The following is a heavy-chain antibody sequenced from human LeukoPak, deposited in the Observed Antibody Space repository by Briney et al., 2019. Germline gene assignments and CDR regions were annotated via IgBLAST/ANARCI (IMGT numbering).Heavy chain of an antibody. CDR1: GVSISSSNSY. V-gene: IGHV4-61*02. CDR3: ARGPGPDRYYYGSGSYRFGEYFQH. CDR2: IYTSGST. Sequence: SETLSLTCTASGVSISSSNSYWGWIRQPAGKGLEWIGRIYTSGSTNYNPSLKSRVTISVDTSKNQFSLKLSSVTAADTAVYYCARGPGPDRYYYGSGSYRFGEYFQHWGQGTLVTVSS. D-gene: IGHD3-10*01. J-gene: IGHJ1*01.